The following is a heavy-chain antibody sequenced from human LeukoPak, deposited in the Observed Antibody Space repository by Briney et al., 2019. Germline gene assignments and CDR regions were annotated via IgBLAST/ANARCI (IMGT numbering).Heavy chain of an antibody. D-gene: IGHD1-26*01. V-gene: IGHV3-73*01. J-gene: IGHJ4*02. CDR2: IRSKANSYAT. CDR1: GFTFSGSA. CDR3: TRLSGSDDY. Sequence: GGSLRLSCAASGFTFSGSAMHWVRQASGKGLEWVGRIRSKANSYATAYAASVKGRFTISRDDSKNTAYLQMNSLKTEDMAVYYCTRLSGSDDYWGQGTLVTVSS.